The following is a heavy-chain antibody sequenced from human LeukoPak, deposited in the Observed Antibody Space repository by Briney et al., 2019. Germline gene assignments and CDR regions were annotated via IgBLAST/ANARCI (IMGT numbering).Heavy chain of an antibody. CDR3: ARDRIVVVTASQGYYYGMDV. Sequence: ASVKVSCKASGYTFTGYYMHWVRQAPGQGLEWMGWINPNSGGTNYVQKFQGRVTMTRDTSISTAYMELSRLRSDDTAVYYCARDRIVVVTASQGYYYGMDVWGQGTTVTVSS. CDR2: INPNSGGT. CDR1: GYTFTGYY. D-gene: IGHD2-21*02. V-gene: IGHV1-2*02. J-gene: IGHJ6*02.